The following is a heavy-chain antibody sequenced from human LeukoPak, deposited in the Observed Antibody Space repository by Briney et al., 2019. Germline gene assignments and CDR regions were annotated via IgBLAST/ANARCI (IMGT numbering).Heavy chain of an antibody. J-gene: IGHJ4*02. CDR1: GGTFSSYT. V-gene: IGHV1-69*08. Sequence: GASVKVSCKASGGTFSSYTISWVRQAPGQGLEWMGRIIPILGTANYAQKFQGRVTITADESTSTAYMELSSLRSEDTAVYYCARERIEDFWSGYYNGGYFDYWGQGTLVTVSS. CDR2: IIPILGTA. D-gene: IGHD3-3*01. CDR3: ARERIEDFWSGYYNGGYFDY.